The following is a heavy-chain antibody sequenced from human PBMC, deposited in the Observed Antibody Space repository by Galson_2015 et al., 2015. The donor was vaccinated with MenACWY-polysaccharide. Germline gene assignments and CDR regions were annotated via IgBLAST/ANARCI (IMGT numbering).Heavy chain of an antibody. D-gene: IGHD3-10*02. Sequence: SLRLSCAASGSRFSNSGMHWVRQAPGKGLEWVAVIQYDGSNKVYADPVKGRFTISRDNSKNTVFLEMNTLGVEDTAVYYCAREGSRIVFHAFDVWGQGTMVIVSS. CDR2: IQYDGSNK. CDR1: GSRFSNSG. J-gene: IGHJ3*01. CDR3: AREGSRIVFHAFDV. V-gene: IGHV3-33*01.